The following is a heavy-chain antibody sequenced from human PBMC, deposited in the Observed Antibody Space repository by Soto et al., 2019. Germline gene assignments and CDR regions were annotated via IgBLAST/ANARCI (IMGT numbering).Heavy chain of an antibody. CDR2: ISAYNGNT. Sequence: GASVKVSCKASGYTFTSYGISWVRQAPGQGLEWMGWISAYNGNTNYAQKLQGRVTMTTDTSTSTAYMELSSLRSEDTAVYYCARGGYCSGGSCSHYYYGMDVWGQGTTVTVSS. D-gene: IGHD2-15*01. CDR3: ARGGYCSGGSCSHYYYGMDV. CDR1: GYTFTSYG. J-gene: IGHJ6*02. V-gene: IGHV1-18*01.